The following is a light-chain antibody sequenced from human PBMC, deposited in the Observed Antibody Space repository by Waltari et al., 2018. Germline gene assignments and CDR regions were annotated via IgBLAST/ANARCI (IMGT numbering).Light chain of an antibody. CDR2: AAS. CDR3: LQDCNYPWT. V-gene: IGKV1-6*01. CDR1: QGIRNE. J-gene: IGKJ1*01. Sequence: AIQLTPSPSSLSASVGDRVTISCRASQGIRNELGWYQQKPGKAPKLLIYAASSLQSGAPSRFSGSGSGTDFTLTISSLQPEDSATYYCLQDCNYPWTFGQGTKVEIK.